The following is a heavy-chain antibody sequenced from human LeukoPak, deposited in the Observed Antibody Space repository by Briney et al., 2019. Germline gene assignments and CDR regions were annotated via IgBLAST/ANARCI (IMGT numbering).Heavy chain of an antibody. J-gene: IGHJ4*02. CDR1: GFTFDDYA. CDR2: ISWNGGTI. CDR3: AKSSTSRYDPFFEY. V-gene: IGHV3-9*01. D-gene: IGHD6-13*01. Sequence: GGSLRLSCAASGFTFDDYAIHWVRQAPGKGLEWVSGISWNGGTIGYADSVKGRFTISRDNAKNSLYLQMNSLRVEDTALYYCAKSSTSRYDPFFEYWGQGTLVTVSS.